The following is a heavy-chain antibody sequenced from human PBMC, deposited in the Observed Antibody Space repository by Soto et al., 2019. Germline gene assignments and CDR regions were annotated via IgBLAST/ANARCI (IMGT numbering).Heavy chain of an antibody. V-gene: IGHV1-18*01. D-gene: IGHD3-10*01. Sequence: ASVKVSCKPSGYTFTSYGITWVQQAPGQGLEWMGWISAYNGNTNYAQKFQGRVTMTTDTSTSTAYMELRSLGSDDTAVYYCASGWFGEFVYQFDYWGQGTLVTVSS. CDR2: ISAYNGNT. CDR1: GYTFTSYG. CDR3: ASGWFGEFVYQFDY. J-gene: IGHJ4*02.